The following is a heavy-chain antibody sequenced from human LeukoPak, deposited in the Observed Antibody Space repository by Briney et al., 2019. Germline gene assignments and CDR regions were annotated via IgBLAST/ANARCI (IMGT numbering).Heavy chain of an antibody. Sequence: GGSLILSCAASGFTFSRYSMNWVRQAPGKGLEWISYISSSSSTIYYADSVKGRFTISRDNAKNSLYLQMNSLRAEDTAVYYCASLYYYDSSGNYFGDYWGQGTLVTVSS. CDR1: GFTFSRYS. CDR2: ISSSSSTI. V-gene: IGHV3-48*01. D-gene: IGHD3-22*01. CDR3: ASLYYYDSSGNYFGDY. J-gene: IGHJ4*02.